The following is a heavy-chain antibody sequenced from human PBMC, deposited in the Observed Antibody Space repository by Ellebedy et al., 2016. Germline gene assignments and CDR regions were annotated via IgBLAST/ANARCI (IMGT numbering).Heavy chain of an antibody. D-gene: IGHD6-13*01. J-gene: IGHJ4*02. V-gene: IGHV1-46*01. CDR1: GHILSELS. Sequence: ASVKVSCKVSGHILSELSLHWVRQAPGQGLEWVGQIIPRSGYRAYAQKFQGRVTMTSDTSTSTVYMELSSLTSEDTAVYYCARRAYSSSWLPYFDNWGQGTLVTVSS. CDR3: ARRAYSSSWLPYFDN. CDR2: IIPRSGYR.